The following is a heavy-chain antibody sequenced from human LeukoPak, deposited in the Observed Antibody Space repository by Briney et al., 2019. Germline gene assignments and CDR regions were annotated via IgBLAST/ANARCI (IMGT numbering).Heavy chain of an antibody. CDR2: ISGSGGNT. CDR1: GFTFSNFA. Sequence: PGGSLRLSCAGSGFTFSNFALNWVRQAPGKGLEWVSAISGSGGNTYFADSVRGRFTISRDNSKNTLFLQMNSLRAEDTAVYYCARCLPLRRDDYAPSDYWGQGTLVTVSS. V-gene: IGHV3-23*01. J-gene: IGHJ4*02. D-gene: IGHD4-17*01. CDR3: ARCLPLRRDDYAPSDY.